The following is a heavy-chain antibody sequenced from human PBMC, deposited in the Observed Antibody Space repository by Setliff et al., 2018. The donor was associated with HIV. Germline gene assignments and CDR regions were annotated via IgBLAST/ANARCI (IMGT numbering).Heavy chain of an antibody. J-gene: IGHJ6*02. D-gene: IGHD1-26*01. CDR3: ARDTAELLGLYYYYGMDV. V-gene: IGHV3-21*01. Sequence: GGSLRLSCAASGFTFSSYSMDWVRQAPGKGLEWVSSISSSSSYIYYADSVKGRLTISRDNAKNSLYLQMNSLRAEDTAVYYCARDTAELLGLYYYYGMDVWGQGTTVTVSS. CDR2: ISSSSSYI. CDR1: GFTFSSYS.